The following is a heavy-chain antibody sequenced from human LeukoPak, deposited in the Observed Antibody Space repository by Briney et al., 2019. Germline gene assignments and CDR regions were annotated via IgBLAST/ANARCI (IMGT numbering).Heavy chain of an antibody. CDR2: ISYDGSNK. D-gene: IGHD3-3*01. V-gene: IGHV3-30-3*01. Sequence: GGSLRLSCVASGFTFNTSAIHWVRQAPGKGLEWVAVISYDGSNKYYEDSVKGRFTISRDNSKNTLYLQMNSLRAEDMAVYYCAREEWYYFDYWGQGTLVTVSS. CDR3: AREEWYYFDY. CDR1: GFTFNTSA. J-gene: IGHJ4*02.